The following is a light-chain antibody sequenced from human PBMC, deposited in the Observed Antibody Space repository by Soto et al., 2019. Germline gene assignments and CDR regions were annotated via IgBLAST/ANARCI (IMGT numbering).Light chain of an antibody. CDR2: DAS. V-gene: IGKV1-5*01. Sequence: DVQMTQSPSTLSASVGDRVIITCRASQSIYRWLAWYQKKPGKAPNLLIYDASTLESGVPSRFSGSGSGTEFTLTITSLQPDDVATYYCQQYDTYSWTFGQGTKVDIK. J-gene: IGKJ1*01. CDR1: QSIYRW. CDR3: QQYDTYSWT.